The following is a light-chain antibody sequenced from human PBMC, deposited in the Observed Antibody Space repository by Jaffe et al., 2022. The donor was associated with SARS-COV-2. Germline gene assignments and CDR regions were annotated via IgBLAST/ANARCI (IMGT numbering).Light chain of an antibody. CDR3: QQRSNWAFT. CDR2: DAS. CDR1: QSVSSY. Sequence: EVVLTQSPATLSLSPGDRATLSCRASQSVSSYLAWYQQKPGQAPRLLIYDASNRATGIPARFSGSGSGTDFTLTISRLEPEDFAVYYCQQRSNWAFTFGPGTRVDVK. J-gene: IGKJ3*01. V-gene: IGKV3-11*01.